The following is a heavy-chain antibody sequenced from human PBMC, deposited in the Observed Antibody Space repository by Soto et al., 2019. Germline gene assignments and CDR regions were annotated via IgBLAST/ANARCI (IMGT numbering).Heavy chain of an antibody. V-gene: IGHV4-38-2*02. CDR3: ARDWYRAGYTGGYFDY. CDR2: TYYSGTT. Sequence: SETLSLTCAVSGFSISSGYYWGWIRQPPGKGLEWIASTYYSGTTYYNPSLKSRVGISVDRSKNQLSLQLRAVTAADTAVYYCARDWYRAGYTGGYFDYWGQGALVTVSS. J-gene: IGHJ4*02. D-gene: IGHD5-18*01. CDR1: GFSISSGYY.